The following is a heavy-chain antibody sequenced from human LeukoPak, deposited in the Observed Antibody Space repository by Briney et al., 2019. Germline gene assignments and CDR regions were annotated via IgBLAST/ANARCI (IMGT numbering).Heavy chain of an antibody. CDR1: GFNFDDYG. D-gene: IGHD3-22*01. Sequence: GGSLRLSCAASGFNFDDYGMSWVRQAPGKGLEWVSGINWNGGRIRYADSVKGRFTISRDNSKNTLYMRMNSLRAEDTAVYYCAKDGKMIVVLFGAFDIWGQGTMVTVSS. V-gene: IGHV3-20*04. J-gene: IGHJ3*02. CDR3: AKDGKMIVVLFGAFDI. CDR2: INWNGGRI.